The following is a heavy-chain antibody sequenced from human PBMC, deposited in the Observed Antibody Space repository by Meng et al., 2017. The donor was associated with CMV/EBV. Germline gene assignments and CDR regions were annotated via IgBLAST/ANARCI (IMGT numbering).Heavy chain of an antibody. V-gene: IGHV3-48*03. CDR2: ISSSGDTT. CDR3: ARGKFYYDSSGYYAFYH. D-gene: IGHD3-22*01. CDR1: GFTFSSYE. J-gene: IGHJ5*02. Sequence: GESLKLSCAASGFTFSSYEMNRVRQAPGKGLEWVSYISSSGDTTYYPDSVRGRFTISRDNARNSLFLQMNSLRAEDTAVYYCARGKFYYDSSGYYAFYHWGQGTRVTVSS.